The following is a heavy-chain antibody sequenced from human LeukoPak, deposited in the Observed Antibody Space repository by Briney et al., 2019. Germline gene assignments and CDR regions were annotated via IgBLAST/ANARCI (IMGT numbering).Heavy chain of an antibody. V-gene: IGHV1-18*01. CDR1: GYTFTSYG. J-gene: IGHJ5*02. D-gene: IGHD3-10*01. CDR2: ISAYNGNT. CDR3: ARDRRYYGSGSYLALSGVHWFDP. Sequence: ASVKVSCKASGYTFTSYGISWVRQAPGQGLEWMGWISAYNGNTNYAQKLQGRVTMTTDTPTSTAYMELRSLRSDDTAVYYCARDRRYYGSGSYLALSGVHWFDPWGQGTLVTVSS.